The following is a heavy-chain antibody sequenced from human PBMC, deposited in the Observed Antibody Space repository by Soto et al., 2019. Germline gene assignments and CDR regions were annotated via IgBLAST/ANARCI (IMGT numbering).Heavy chain of an antibody. CDR1: GGTFSSYT. CDR2: IIPILGIA. Sequence: QVQLVQSGAEVKKPGSSVKVSYKASGGTFSSYTISWVRQAPGQGLEWMGRIIPILGIANYAQKFQGRVTITAEKATNTADMELSSLRCEDTAVYYCARERSYCSSTSCYSWLDTWGQGTLVTVSS. J-gene: IGHJ5*02. V-gene: IGHV1-69*08. CDR3: ARERSYCSSTSCYSWLDT. D-gene: IGHD2-2*01.